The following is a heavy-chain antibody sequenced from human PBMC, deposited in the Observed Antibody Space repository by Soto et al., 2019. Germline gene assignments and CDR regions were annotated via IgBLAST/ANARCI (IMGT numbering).Heavy chain of an antibody. CDR1: GFTFSSYS. Sequence: GGSLRLSCAASGFTFSSYSMNWVRQAPGKWLEWVSSISSSSSYMYYADSVKGRFTISRDNAKNSLYLQMNSLRAEDTAVYYCAGDLLRVTGYSRFDPWGQGXLVTVYS. V-gene: IGHV3-21*01. CDR2: ISSSSSYM. J-gene: IGHJ5*02. D-gene: IGHD6-13*01. CDR3: AGDLLRVTGYSRFDP.